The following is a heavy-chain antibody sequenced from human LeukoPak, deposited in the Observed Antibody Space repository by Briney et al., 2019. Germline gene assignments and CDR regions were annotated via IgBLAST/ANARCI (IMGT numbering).Heavy chain of an antibody. D-gene: IGHD6-13*01. CDR2: INHSGST. Sequence: SETLSLTCAVYGGSFSGYYWSWIRQPPGKGLEWIGEINHSGSTNYNPSLKSRVTISVDTSKNQFSLKLSSVTAADTAVYYCATGIAAAGTSGYYYYYYGMDVWGKRTTVTVSS. CDR1: GGSFSGYY. V-gene: IGHV4-34*01. J-gene: IGHJ6*04. CDR3: ATGIAAAGTSGYYYYYYGMDV.